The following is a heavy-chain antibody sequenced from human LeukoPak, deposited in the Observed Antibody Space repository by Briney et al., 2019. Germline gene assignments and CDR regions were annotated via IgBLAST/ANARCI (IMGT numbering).Heavy chain of an antibody. CDR1: GFTVSSNY. CDR3: ARPSGSYIYFDY. CDR2: NYSGGST. J-gene: IGHJ4*02. D-gene: IGHD1-26*01. V-gene: IGHV3-53*01. Sequence: GGSLILCCGASGFTVSSNYMRSVRWTPGKGLGWVSVNYSGGSTYYAGSVKGRFTISRDNSKNTLYLQMNSLRAEDTAVYYCARPSGSYIYFDYWGQGTLVTVSS.